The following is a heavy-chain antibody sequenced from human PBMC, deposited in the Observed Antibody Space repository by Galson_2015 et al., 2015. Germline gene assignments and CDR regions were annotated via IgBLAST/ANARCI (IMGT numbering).Heavy chain of an antibody. CDR3: ATRGSGWNSFAS. D-gene: IGHD6-19*01. CDR2: IKQNGSDK. V-gene: IGHV3-7*01. J-gene: IGHJ5*01. Sequence: SLRLSCAASGFTFSSYSMNWVRQAPGKGLEWVANIKQNGSDKYYMDSVKSRFTISRDNAENSLYLQMSSLRAEDTAVYYCATRGSGWNSFASWGQGTLVTVSS. CDR1: GFTFSSYS.